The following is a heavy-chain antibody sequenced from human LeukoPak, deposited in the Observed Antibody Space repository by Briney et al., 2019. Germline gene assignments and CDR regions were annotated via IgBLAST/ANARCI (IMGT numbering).Heavy chain of an antibody. CDR1: GFTFNSHH. V-gene: IGHV3-30*03. D-gene: IGHD6-13*01. CDR2: VPYDGTSP. CDR3: ARQGLGASGLDH. Sequence: PGGSLGLSCAVSGFTFNSHHIHWVRQAPNKGLDWVAVVPYDGTSPLHAASVNGRFTISRDNSKDTVFLQMNSLRVDDTAIYYCARQGLGASGLDHWGQGVLVTVSS. J-gene: IGHJ4*02.